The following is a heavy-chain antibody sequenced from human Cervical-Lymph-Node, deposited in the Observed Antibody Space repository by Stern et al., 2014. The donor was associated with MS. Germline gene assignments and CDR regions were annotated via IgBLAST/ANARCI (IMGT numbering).Heavy chain of an antibody. V-gene: IGHV3-30-3*01. CDR2: ISYDGSSQ. CDR3: ARPAAARYFDY. Sequence: VQLVESGGGVVQPGRSLRLSWATSGFTFGRPSMHWVRQAPGQGLEGVAIISYDGSSQHYADSVKGRFTISRSNSNNTLYLQMNSLRVEDTVMYYCARPAAARYFDYWGQGSQVTVSS. D-gene: IGHD6-25*01. J-gene: IGHJ4*02. CDR1: GFTFGRPS.